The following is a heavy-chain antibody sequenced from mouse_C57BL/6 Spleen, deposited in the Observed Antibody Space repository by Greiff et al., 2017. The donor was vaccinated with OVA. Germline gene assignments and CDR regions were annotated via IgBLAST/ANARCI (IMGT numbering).Heavy chain of an antibody. CDR2: IDPSDSET. CDR1: GYTFTSYW. D-gene: IGHD1-1*01. V-gene: IGHV1-52*01. CDR3: ARRGYGSSYCDY. Sequence: QVQLQQPGAELVRPGSSVKLSCKASGYTFTSYWMHWVKQRPIQGLEWIGNIDPSDSETHYNQKFKDKATLTVDKSSSTAYMQLSSLTSEDSAVYYCARRGYGSSYCDYWGQGTTLTVSS. J-gene: IGHJ2*01.